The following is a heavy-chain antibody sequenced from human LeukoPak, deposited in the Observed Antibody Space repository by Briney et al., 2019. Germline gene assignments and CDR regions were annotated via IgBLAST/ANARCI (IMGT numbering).Heavy chain of an antibody. J-gene: IGHJ4*02. CDR1: NDSISTYY. D-gene: IGHD6-19*01. CDR2: IYYRGGT. CDR3: ARENSSGWSRFDY. Sequence: PSETLSLTRTVSNDSISTYYWSWIRQPPGKGLEWIGYIYYRGGTDYNPSLKSRVTISVDTSKNQFSLKLTSVTAADTAVYYCARENSSGWSRFDYWGQGTLVSVSS. V-gene: IGHV4-59*01.